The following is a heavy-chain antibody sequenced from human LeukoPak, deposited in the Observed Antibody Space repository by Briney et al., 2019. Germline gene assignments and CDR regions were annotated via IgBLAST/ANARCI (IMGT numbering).Heavy chain of an antibody. CDR2: INHSGST. Sequence: SETLSLTCAVYGGSFSGYYWSWIRQPPGKGLEWIGEINHSGSTNYNPSLKSRVTISVDTSKNQFSLKLSSVTAADTAVYYCARWDDGPDYWGQGTLVTVSS. CDR3: ARWDDGPDY. J-gene: IGHJ4*02. CDR1: GGSFSGYY. D-gene: IGHD1-26*01. V-gene: IGHV4-34*01.